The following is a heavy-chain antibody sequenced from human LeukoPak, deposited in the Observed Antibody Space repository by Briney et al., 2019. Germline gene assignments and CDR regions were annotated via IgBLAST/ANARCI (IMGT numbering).Heavy chain of an antibody. Sequence: PSETLSLTCTVSGYSISSGYYWGWIRQPPGKGLEWIGSIYHSGSTYYNPSLKSRVTISVDTSKNQFSLKLSSVTAADTAVYYCARADWSSGSSGRGYWFDPWGQGTLVTVSS. CDR1: GYSISSGYY. CDR2: IYHSGST. J-gene: IGHJ5*02. D-gene: IGHD6-19*01. V-gene: IGHV4-38-2*02. CDR3: ARADWSSGSSGRGYWFDP.